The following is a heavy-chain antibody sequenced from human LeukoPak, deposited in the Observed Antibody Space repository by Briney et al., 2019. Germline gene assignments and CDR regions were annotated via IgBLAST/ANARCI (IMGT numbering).Heavy chain of an antibody. V-gene: IGHV1-69*04. D-gene: IGHD3-22*01. CDR3: ARAMGSSGTFDY. J-gene: IGHJ4*02. CDR2: IIPILGIA. Sequence: AVKLSCTASGGTFSSYAISWVQQPPGQGLEWMGRIIPILGIANYAQKFQGGVTITADKSTSTAYMELSSLRSEDTDVYYCARAMGSSGTFDYWGQGNVRPVSS. CDR1: GGTFSSYA.